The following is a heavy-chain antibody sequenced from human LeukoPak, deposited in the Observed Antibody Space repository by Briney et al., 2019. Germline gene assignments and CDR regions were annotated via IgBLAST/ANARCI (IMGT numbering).Heavy chain of an antibody. D-gene: IGHD6-19*01. CDR1: GFTFSSYA. Sequence: GGSLRLSCAASGFTFSSYAMSWVRQAPGKGLEWVSAISGSGGSTYYADSVKGRFTISRDNAKNSLYLQMNSLRAEDTAVYYCARGGPYSSGWLYFDYWGQGTLVTVSS. V-gene: IGHV3-23*01. J-gene: IGHJ4*02. CDR2: ISGSGGST. CDR3: ARGGPYSSGWLYFDY.